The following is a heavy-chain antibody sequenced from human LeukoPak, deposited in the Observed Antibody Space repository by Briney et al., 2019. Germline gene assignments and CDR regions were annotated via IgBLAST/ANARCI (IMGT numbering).Heavy chain of an antibody. Sequence: SETLSLTCTVSGGSISSRSYYWGWVRQPPGKGLEWLGVVHSSAYTYYNPSLKSRVTISVDTSKSHFSLILTSVTAADTALYYCARHSGALFGPKDVWGQGTTVTVSS. CDR2: VHSSAYT. J-gene: IGHJ6*02. D-gene: IGHD3-3*01. CDR1: GGSISSRSYY. V-gene: IGHV4-39*01. CDR3: ARHSGALFGPKDV.